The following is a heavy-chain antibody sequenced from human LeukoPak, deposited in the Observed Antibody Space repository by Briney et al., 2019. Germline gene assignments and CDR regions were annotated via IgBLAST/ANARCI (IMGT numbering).Heavy chain of an antibody. J-gene: IGHJ4*02. V-gene: IGHV3-43*01. CDR3: AKDSNTGGYSFDS. Sequence: PGGSLRLSCAASGFTFHHYSMHWVRPPPGKGLEGVSLISWDGGITYYADSVRGRFTISSDNSKNSLSLEMNSLRTEDTALYYCAKDSNTGGYSFDSWGQGTLVTVSS. CDR2: ISWDGGIT. D-gene: IGHD5-12*01. CDR1: GFTFHHYS.